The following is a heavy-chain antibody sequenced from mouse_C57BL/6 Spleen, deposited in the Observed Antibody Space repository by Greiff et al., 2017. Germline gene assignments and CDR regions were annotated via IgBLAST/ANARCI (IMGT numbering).Heavy chain of an antibody. CDR2: INPNNGGT. Sequence: VQLKESGPELVKPGASVKISCKASGYTFTDYYMNWVKQSHGKSLEWLGDINPNNGGTCYTQKFKGKATLTVDKSSSTAYMELRSLTSEDSAGYYCAREWGFAYWGQGTLVTVSA. V-gene: IGHV1-26*01. CDR3: AREWGFAY. CDR1: GYTFTDYY. J-gene: IGHJ3*01.